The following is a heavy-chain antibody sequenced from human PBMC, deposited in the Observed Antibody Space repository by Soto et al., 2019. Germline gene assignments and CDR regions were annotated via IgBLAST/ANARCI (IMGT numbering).Heavy chain of an antibody. CDR3: APPLANSAYDGRNAP. V-gene: IGHV2-5*02. J-gene: IGHJ5*02. CDR2: IYWDDDK. D-gene: IGHD5-12*01. CDR1: GFSLTNKGVG. Sequence: QITLKESGPPLVKPTQTLTLTCNFSGFSLTNKGVGVGWIRQPPRKALEWLGIIYWDDDKRYRPSLNNRLTITRDTSKNQVALTMTNVDTGDTATYFGAPPLANSAYDGRNAPGGQGTLVTVSS.